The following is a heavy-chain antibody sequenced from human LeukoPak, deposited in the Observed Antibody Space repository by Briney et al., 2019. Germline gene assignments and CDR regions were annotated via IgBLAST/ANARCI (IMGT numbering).Heavy chain of an antibody. V-gene: IGHV3-30*02. CDR1: GFTFRSYG. CDR2: IWYDEITK. J-gene: IGHJ3*02. D-gene: IGHD5-12*01. CDR3: ARDPLDISRWTNAFDI. Sequence: GGSLRLSCVASGFTFRSYGIHWVRQAPGKGLEWLAFIWYDEITKNYADSVKGRFTISRDNSKSTLHLQMNGLRAEDTAVYYCARDPLDISRWTNAFDIWGQGTTVIVS.